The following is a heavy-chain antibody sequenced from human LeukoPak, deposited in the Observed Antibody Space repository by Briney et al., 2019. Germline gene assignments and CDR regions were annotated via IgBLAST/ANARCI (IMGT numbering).Heavy chain of an antibody. CDR3: ARDIINYFDY. Sequence: PGGSLRLSCAASGFTFSSYSMNWVRQAPGKGLEWVSYISTSSSTIYYADSVKGRFTISRDNARNSLYLQMNSLRAEDTAVYYCARDIINYFDYWGQGTLVTVSS. J-gene: IGHJ4*02. V-gene: IGHV3-48*01. CDR1: GFTFSSYS. CDR2: ISTSSSTI.